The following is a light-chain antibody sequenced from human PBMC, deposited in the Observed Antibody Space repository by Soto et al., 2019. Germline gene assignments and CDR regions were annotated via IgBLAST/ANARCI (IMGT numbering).Light chain of an antibody. CDR2: DVN. V-gene: IGLV2-11*01. CDR3: CSYAGSYTLL. CDR1: SSDVGGYNY. J-gene: IGLJ2*01. Sequence: QSVLTQPRSVSGSPGQSVTISCTGTSSDVGGYNYVSWYQHHPGKAPRLMIYDVNKRPSGVPDHFSGSKSGNTASLTISGLQAEDEADYYCCSYAGSYTLLFGGGTKLTVL.